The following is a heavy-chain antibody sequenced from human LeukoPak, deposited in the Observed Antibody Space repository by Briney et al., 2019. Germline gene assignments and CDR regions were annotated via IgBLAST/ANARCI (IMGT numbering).Heavy chain of an antibody. J-gene: IGHJ4*02. CDR3: ARAHSITMIVEGYFDY. D-gene: IGHD3-22*01. Sequence: SETLSLTCTVSGGSISSSSYYWGWIRQPPGKGLEWIGSIYYSGSTYYNPSLKSRVTISVDTSKNQFSLKLSSVTAADTAVYYCARAHSITMIVEGYFDYWGQGTLVTVSS. CDR1: GGSISSSSYY. V-gene: IGHV4-39*01. CDR2: IYYSGST.